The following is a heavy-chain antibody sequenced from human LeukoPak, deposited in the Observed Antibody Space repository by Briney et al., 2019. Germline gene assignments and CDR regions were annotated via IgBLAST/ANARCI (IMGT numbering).Heavy chain of an antibody. D-gene: IGHD3-3*01. CDR3: ARGVDFWSGYPTAVLDY. J-gene: IGHJ4*02. Sequence: GASVKVSCKASGYTFTGYYMHWVRQAPGQGLEWMGWINPNSGGTNYAQKFQGRVTMTRDTSISTAYMELSRLRSDDTAVYYCARGVDFWSGYPTAVLDYWGQGTLVTVSS. V-gene: IGHV1-2*02. CDR1: GYTFTGYY. CDR2: INPNSGGT.